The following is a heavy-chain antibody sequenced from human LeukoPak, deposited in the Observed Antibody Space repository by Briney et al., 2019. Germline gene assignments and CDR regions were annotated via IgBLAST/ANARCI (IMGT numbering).Heavy chain of an antibody. V-gene: IGHV4-39*01. Sequence: PSETLSLTCAVYGGSFSGYYWGWIRQPPGKGLEWIGSIYYSGSTYYNPSLKSRVTISVDTSKNQFSLKLSSVTAADTTVYYCARHGYYYDSSGWYYFDSWGQGTLVTVSS. J-gene: IGHJ4*02. D-gene: IGHD3-22*01. CDR3: ARHGYYYDSSGWYYFDS. CDR1: GGSFSGYY. CDR2: IYYSGST.